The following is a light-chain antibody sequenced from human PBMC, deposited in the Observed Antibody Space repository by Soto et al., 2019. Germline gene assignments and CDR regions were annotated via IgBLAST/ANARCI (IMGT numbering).Light chain of an antibody. CDR3: QQYGKSPLT. V-gene: IGKV3-20*01. J-gene: IGKJ1*01. CDR2: GAS. Sequence: IVLTQSPGTLSFSPGERASVSCRASQSVSSDYLAWYQQKPGQAPRLLIYGASSRATGIPDRFSGSGSGTDFALTINRLEPDDFAVYYCQQYGKSPLTFGQGTKVDIK. CDR1: QSVSSDY.